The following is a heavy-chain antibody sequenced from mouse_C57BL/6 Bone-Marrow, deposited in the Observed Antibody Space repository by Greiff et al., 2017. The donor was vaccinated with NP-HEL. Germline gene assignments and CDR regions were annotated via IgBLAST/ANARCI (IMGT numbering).Heavy chain of an antibody. D-gene: IGHD2-3*01. J-gene: IGHJ4*01. CDR3: ARWLLDYAMDY. CDR2: IDPEDGET. Sequence: VQLQQSGAELVKPGASVTLSCTASGFNIKDYYMHWVKQRTEQGLEWIGRIDPEDGETTYAPKFQGKATITADTSSNTAYLQLSSLTSEDTAVYYCARWLLDYAMDYWGKGTSVTVAS. V-gene: IGHV14-2*01. CDR1: GFNIKDYY.